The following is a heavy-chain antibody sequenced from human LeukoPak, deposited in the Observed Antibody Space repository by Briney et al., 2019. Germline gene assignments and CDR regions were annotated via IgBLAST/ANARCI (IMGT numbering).Heavy chain of an antibody. CDR2: IYYSGST. CDR1: GFTVSSNY. V-gene: IGHV4-39*01. J-gene: IGHJ4*02. Sequence: PGGSLRLSCAASGFTVSSNYMSWVRQPPGKGLEWIGCIYYSGSTYYTPSLKSRVTISVDTSKTQFSLKLSSVTAADTAVYYCARHSTSWSPSPDYWGQGTLVIVSS. D-gene: IGHD2-2*01. CDR3: ARHSTSWSPSPDY.